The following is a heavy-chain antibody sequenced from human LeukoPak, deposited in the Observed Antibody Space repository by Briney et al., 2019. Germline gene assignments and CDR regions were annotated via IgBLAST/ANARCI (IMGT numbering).Heavy chain of an antibody. V-gene: IGHV3-53*01. D-gene: IGHD3-22*01. Sequence: GSLRLSCAASGITVSTNYMNWVRQAPGKGLEWVSVIYSTDKTNYADSVQGRFTISRDPSKNTVYLQMNGLRGEDTAVYYCAREIGYYFDNHSSRLRGRFDVWGTGTTVIVSS. CDR2: IYSTDKT. CDR3: AREIGYYFDNHSSRLRGRFDV. J-gene: IGHJ6*04. CDR1: GITVSTNY.